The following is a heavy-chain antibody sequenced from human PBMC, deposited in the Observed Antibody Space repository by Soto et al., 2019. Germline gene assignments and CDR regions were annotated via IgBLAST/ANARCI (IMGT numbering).Heavy chain of an antibody. Sequence: QVQLVESGGGVVQPGRSLRLSCAASGFTFSSYGMHGVRQAPGKGLEWVAVIWYDGSNKYYADPVKGRFTISRDNSKNTLYLQMNSLRAEDTAVYYCARVSGQLSDYWGQGTLVTVSS. CDR1: GFTFSSYG. V-gene: IGHV3-33*01. CDR2: IWYDGSNK. CDR3: ARVSGQLSDY. D-gene: IGHD6-6*01. J-gene: IGHJ4*02.